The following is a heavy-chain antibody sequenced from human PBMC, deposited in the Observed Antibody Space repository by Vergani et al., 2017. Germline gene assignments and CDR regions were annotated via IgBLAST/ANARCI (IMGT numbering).Heavy chain of an antibody. V-gene: IGHV4-31*01. Sequence: QVQLQESGPGLVKPSQTLSLTCSVSGDSISSGVSYWNWIRQHPGKGLEWIGYIYSTGRTHHNPSLRRLINMSVDTSKNQFSLKLNSVTAEDTAMYYCARMGGYDEGDAFRIGYFDSWGPGILVTVSS. CDR2: IYSTGRT. D-gene: IGHD3-22*01. CDR1: GDSISSGVSY. J-gene: IGHJ4*02. CDR3: ARMGGYDEGDAFRIGYFDS.